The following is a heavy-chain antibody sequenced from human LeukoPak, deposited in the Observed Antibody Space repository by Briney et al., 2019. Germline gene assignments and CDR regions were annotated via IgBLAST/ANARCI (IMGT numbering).Heavy chain of an antibody. Sequence: SETLSLTCTVSGGSISSSSYYWGWIRQPPGKGLEWIGSIYYSGSTYYNPSLKSRVTISVDTSKNQFSLKLSPVTAADTAVYYCVRAEDDNYYYYMDVWGKGTTVTVSS. D-gene: IGHD1-1*01. V-gene: IGHV4-39*07. CDR1: GGSISSSSYY. J-gene: IGHJ6*03. CDR2: IYYSGST. CDR3: VRAEDDNYYYYMDV.